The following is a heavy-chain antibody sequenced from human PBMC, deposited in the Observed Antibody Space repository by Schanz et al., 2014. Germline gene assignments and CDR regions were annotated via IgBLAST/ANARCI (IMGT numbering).Heavy chain of an antibody. CDR1: GFTFRTYL. CDR2: IQSDGSIT. Sequence: EVQLVESGGGLVQPGGSLRLSCAASGFTFRTYLMNWVRQAPGKGLEWVSRIQSDGSITTYADSVKGRFAISRDNAKNTLYLQMYSLRAEDTAVYYCAAHETLSTTACYPSWGQGTLVAVSS. J-gene: IGHJ4*02. V-gene: IGHV3-74*01. CDR3: AAHETLSTTACYPS. D-gene: IGHD2-2*01.